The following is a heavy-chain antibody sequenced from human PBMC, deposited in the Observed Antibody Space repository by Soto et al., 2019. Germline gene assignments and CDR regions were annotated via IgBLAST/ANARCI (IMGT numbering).Heavy chain of an antibody. CDR3: AKDWAGNWNLETTGFDY. J-gene: IGHJ4*02. V-gene: IGHV3-30*18. D-gene: IGHD1-20*01. CDR1: GFTFSSYG. Sequence: GGSLRLSCAASGFTFSSYGMHWVRQAPGKGLEWVAVISYDGSNKYYADSVKGRFTISRDNSKNTLYLQMNSLRAEDTAVYYCAKDWAGNWNLETTGFDYWGQGTLVTVSS. CDR2: ISYDGSNK.